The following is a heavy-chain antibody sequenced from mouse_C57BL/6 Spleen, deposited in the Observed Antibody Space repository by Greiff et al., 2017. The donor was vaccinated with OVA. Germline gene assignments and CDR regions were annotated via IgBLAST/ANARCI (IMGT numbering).Heavy chain of an antibody. CDR3: TREDLEAWFAY. V-gene: IGHV1-15*01. CDR1: GYTFTDYE. J-gene: IGHJ3*01. Sequence: QVQLKESGAELVRPGASVTLSCKASGYTFTDYEMHWVKQTPVHGLEWIGAIDPETGGTAYNQKFKGKAILTADKSSSTAYMELRSLTSEDSAVYYCTREDLEAWFAYWGQGTLVTVSA. CDR2: IDPETGGT.